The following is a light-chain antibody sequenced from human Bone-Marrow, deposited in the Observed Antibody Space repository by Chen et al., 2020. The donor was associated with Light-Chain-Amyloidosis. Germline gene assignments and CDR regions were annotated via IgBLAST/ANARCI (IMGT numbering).Light chain of an antibody. CDR1: NIGSTS. Sequence: SYFLPHPPSGSVAPDQTATLACGGNNIGSTSVHWYQQTPGQAPLLVVYDDSDRPSGIPERLSGSNSGNTATLTISRVEAGDEADYYCQVWDRSSDRPVFGGGTKLTVL. J-gene: IGLJ3*02. V-gene: IGLV3-21*02. CDR3: QVWDRSSDRPV. CDR2: DDS.